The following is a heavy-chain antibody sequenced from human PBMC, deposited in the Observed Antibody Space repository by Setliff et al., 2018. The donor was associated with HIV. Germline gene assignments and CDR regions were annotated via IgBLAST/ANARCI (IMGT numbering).Heavy chain of an antibody. CDR2: FYTSGST. CDR1: GGSINTYY. J-gene: IGHJ6*02. V-gene: IGHV4-4*07. Sequence: PSETLSLTCTVSGGSINTYYWSWIRQPAGKGLEWIGRFYTSGSTNYNPSLKSRVTMSVDTSGNQFSLKLTSMTAADTAVYYCARGWVRGPIISPGTYFSYGLDVWGQGTPVTVSS. CDR3: ARGWVRGPIISPGTYFSYGLDV. D-gene: IGHD3-10*01.